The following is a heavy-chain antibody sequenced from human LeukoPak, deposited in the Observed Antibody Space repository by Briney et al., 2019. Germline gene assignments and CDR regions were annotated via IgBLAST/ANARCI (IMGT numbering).Heavy chain of an antibody. D-gene: IGHD3-10*01. J-gene: IGHJ6*02. CDR3: ARSALAFGEDYYYYGMDV. CDR1: GYTFTSYG. CDR2: ISAYNGNT. V-gene: IGHV1-18*01. Sequence: GASVKVSCKASGYTFTSYGISWARQAPGQGLEWMGWISAYNGNTNYAQKLQGRVTMTTDTSTSTAYMELRSLRSDDTAVYYCARSALAFGEDYYYYGMDVWGQGTTVTVSS.